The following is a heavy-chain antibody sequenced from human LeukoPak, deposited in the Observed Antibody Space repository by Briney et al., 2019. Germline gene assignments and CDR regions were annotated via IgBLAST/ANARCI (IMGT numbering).Heavy chain of an antibody. J-gene: IGHJ6*02. CDR1: GFSLSTSGMC. CDR3: ARIKRAARPSYYYYYGMDV. Sequence: SGPALVKPTQTLTLTCTFSGFSLSTSGMCVSWIRQPPGKALEWLARIDGVGDKYYTTSLKTRLTISKDTSKNQVLLTMTNMDPWDPAPSCCARIKRAARPSYYYYYGMDVWGQGTTVTVSS. V-gene: IGHV2-70*11. CDR2: IDGVGDK. D-gene: IGHD6-6*01.